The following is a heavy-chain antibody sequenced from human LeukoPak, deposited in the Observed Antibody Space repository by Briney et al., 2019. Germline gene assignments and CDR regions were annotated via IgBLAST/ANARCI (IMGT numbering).Heavy chain of an antibody. CDR2: IYSGGNT. V-gene: IGHV3-66*02. CDR1: GFIVTKNY. Sequence: GGSLRLSCAASGFIVTKNYMSWVGQAPGKGLEWVSVIYSGGNTYYADSVKGRFTISRDNSKNTLYLQKNSLRAEDTAVYYCAGGGGYDNNGYYHEVGYYGMDVWGQGTTVTVSS. D-gene: IGHD3-22*01. J-gene: IGHJ6*02. CDR3: AGGGGYDNNGYYHEVGYYGMDV.